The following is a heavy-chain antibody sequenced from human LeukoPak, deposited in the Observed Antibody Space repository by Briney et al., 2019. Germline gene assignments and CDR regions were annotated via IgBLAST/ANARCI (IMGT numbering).Heavy chain of an antibody. V-gene: IGHV3-48*01. Sequence: GGSLRLSCAASGFTFSSYSMNWVRQAPGKGLEWVSYISSSSSTIYYADSVKGRFTISRDNAKNSLYLQMNSLRTEDTAVYYCAKDRPRVPTAPWNYFDYWGQGTLVTVSS. D-gene: IGHD4-17*01. J-gene: IGHJ4*02. CDR2: ISSSSSTI. CDR3: AKDRPRVPTAPWNYFDY. CDR1: GFTFSSYS.